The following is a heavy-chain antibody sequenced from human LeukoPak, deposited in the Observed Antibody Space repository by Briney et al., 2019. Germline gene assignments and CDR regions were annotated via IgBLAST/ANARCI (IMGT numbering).Heavy chain of an antibody. V-gene: IGHV5-51*01. CDR2: IDT. J-gene: IGHJ3*02. CDR1: GYIFTHYW. CDR3: ARRRSSTSDAVDI. Sequence: GESLKISCQGSGYIFTHYWIGWVRQIPGKGLEWMGIIDTRYSPSFQGQVLISADKSISTAYLHWGSLKASDTAMYFCARRRSSTSDAVDIWGQGTMVTVS.